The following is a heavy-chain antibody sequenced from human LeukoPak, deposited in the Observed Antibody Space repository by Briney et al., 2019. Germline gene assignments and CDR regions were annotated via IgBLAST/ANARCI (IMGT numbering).Heavy chain of an antibody. Sequence: SETLSLTCAAYGGSFSGYYWSWIRQPPGKGLEWIGEINHSGSTNYNPSLKSRVTISVDTSKNQFSLKLSSVTAADTAVYYCARGLYSSSSFDYWGQGTLVTVSS. V-gene: IGHV4-34*01. J-gene: IGHJ4*02. CDR3: ARGLYSSSSFDY. CDR2: INHSGST. D-gene: IGHD6-6*01. CDR1: GGSFSGYY.